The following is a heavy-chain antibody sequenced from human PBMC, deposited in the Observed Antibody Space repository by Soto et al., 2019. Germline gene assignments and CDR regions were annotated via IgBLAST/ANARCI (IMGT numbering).Heavy chain of an antibody. CDR2: VSTSGRST. CDR1: GFIFSEST. D-gene: IGHD3-16*01. V-gene: IGHV3-64D*06. J-gene: IGHJ4*02. CDR3: VKQAHGLDGVSFDY. Sequence: GSLRLSCSASGFIFSESTIYWVRQVPGKGLEAISAVSTSGRSTYYADSVKDRFTISRDNSKNTLFLQMGSLRPEDTAIYYCVKQAHGLDGVSFDYWGQGTQVTVSS.